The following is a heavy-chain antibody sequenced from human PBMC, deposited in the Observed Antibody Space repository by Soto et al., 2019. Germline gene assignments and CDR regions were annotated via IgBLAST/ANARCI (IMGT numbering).Heavy chain of an antibody. V-gene: IGHV3-7*01. CDR2: IKQDGSEK. CDR1: GFTFSSYW. CDR3: ASDIVVVPAATAESAGTAFDI. D-gene: IGHD2-2*01. Sequence: GGSLRLSCAASGFTFSSYWMSWVRQAPGKGLEWVANIKQDGSEKYYVDSVKGRLTISRDNAKNSLYLQMNSLRAEDTAVYYCASDIVVVPAATAESAGTAFDIWGQGTMVTVSS. J-gene: IGHJ3*02.